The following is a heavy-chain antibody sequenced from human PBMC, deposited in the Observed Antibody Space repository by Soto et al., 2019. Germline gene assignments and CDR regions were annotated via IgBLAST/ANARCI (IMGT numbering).Heavy chain of an antibody. CDR3: ARSMTTVVTPAADYFDY. J-gene: IGHJ4*02. CDR2: ISYDGSNK. V-gene: IGHV3-30-3*01. Sequence: PGGSLRLSCAASGFTFSSYAMHWVRQAPGKGLEWVAVISYDGSNKYYADSVKGRFTISRDNSKNTLYLQMNSLRAEDTAVYYCARSMTTVVTPAADYFDYWGQGTLVTVS. D-gene: IGHD4-17*01. CDR1: GFTFSSYA.